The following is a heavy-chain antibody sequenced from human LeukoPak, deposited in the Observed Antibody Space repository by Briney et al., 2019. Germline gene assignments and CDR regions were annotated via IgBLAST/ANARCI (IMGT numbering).Heavy chain of an antibody. J-gene: IGHJ6*02. CDR3: ARDSMVRGSIYYYGMDV. CDR1: GFTFSSYA. D-gene: IGHD3-10*01. V-gene: IGHV3-23*01. Sequence: GGSLRLSCAASGFTFSSYAMSWVRQAPGKGLEWVSAISGSGGSTYYADSVKGRFTISRDNAKNSLYLQMNSLRAEDTAVYYCARDSMVRGSIYYYGMDVWGQGTTVTVSS. CDR2: ISGSGGST.